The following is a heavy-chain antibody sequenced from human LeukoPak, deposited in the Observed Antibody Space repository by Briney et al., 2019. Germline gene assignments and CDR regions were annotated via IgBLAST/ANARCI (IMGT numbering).Heavy chain of an antibody. V-gene: IGHV3-23*01. CDR2: ISGSGGST. Sequence: GGSLRLSCAASGFTFSSYAMSWVRQAPGKGLEWVSAISGSGGSTYYADSVKGRFTISRDNSKNTLYLQMNSLRAEDTAVYYCAKDPGYSSSWDHFDYWGQGTLVTVSS. CDR1: GFTFSSYA. J-gene: IGHJ4*02. D-gene: IGHD6-13*01. CDR3: AKDPGYSSSWDHFDY.